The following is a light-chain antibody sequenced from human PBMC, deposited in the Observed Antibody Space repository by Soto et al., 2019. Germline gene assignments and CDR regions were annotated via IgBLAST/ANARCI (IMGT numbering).Light chain of an antibody. Sequence: EIVMTRSPATLSVSPGERATLSCRVSQTISNNLAWYQQKPGQAPRLLIYGASTRATNIPARFSGSGSGTQFTLTISSLQSEDFGTYYCQQYNAWPGTFGQGTKVEIK. V-gene: IGKV3-15*01. CDR2: GAS. CDR1: QTISNN. J-gene: IGKJ1*01. CDR3: QQYNAWPGT.